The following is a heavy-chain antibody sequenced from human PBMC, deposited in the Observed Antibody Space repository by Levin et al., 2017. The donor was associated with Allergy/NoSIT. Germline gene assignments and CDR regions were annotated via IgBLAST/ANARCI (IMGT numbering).Heavy chain of an antibody. Sequence: ASETLSLTCTVSGDSMNRRDFYWSWIRQHPGKGLEWIGFIHHSGSAYYNPSLKSRLSMSLDTSESQFSLKLTSVTVADTAVYFCARDECAWFGECYGMDVWGQGTTVIVSS. J-gene: IGHJ6*02. D-gene: IGHD3-10*01. CDR3: ARDECAWFGECYGMDV. V-gene: IGHV4-31*03. CDR1: GDSMNRRDFY. CDR2: IHHSGSA.